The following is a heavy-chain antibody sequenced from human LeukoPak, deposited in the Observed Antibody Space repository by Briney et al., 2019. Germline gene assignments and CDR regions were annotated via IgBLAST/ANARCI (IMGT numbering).Heavy chain of an antibody. D-gene: IGHD5-18*01. Sequence: SETLSLTCIVSGGSISSYYWSWIRQPPGKGLEWIGYIYSSGSTDYNPSLKSRATISLDTSNHQFSLKLASVTAADTAVYYCARHVGIHLWSLYFDYWGQGSLVTVSS. J-gene: IGHJ4*02. CDR2: IYSSGST. V-gene: IGHV4-59*08. CDR1: GGSISSYY. CDR3: ARHVGIHLWSLYFDY.